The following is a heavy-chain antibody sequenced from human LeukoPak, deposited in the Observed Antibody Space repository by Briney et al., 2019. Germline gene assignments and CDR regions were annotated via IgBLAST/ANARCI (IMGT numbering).Heavy chain of an antibody. CDR3: ARVADILTGHDY. CDR2: IYYSGST. Sequence: PPETLSLTCAVSGGSFSGYYWTWIRQHPGKGLEWIGYIYYSGSTYYNPSLKSRVTISVDTSKNQFSLKLSSVTAADTAVYYCARVADILTGHDYWGQGTLVTVSS. V-gene: IGHV4-31*11. J-gene: IGHJ4*02. D-gene: IGHD3-9*01. CDR1: GGSFSGYY.